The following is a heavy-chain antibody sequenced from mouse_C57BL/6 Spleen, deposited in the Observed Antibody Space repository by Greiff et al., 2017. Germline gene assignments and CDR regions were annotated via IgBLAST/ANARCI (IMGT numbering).Heavy chain of an antibody. J-gene: IGHJ1*03. V-gene: IGHV1-64*01. D-gene: IGHD2-5*01. CDR1: GYTFTSYW. CDR3: ARRGSNYVWYFDV. CDR2: IHPNSGST. Sequence: QVQLQQPGAELVKPGASVKLSCKASGYTFTSYWMHWVKQRPGQGLEWIGMIHPNSGSTNYNEKFKSKATLTVDKSSSTAYMQLSSLTSEDSAVYYCARRGSNYVWYFDVWGTGTTVTVSS.